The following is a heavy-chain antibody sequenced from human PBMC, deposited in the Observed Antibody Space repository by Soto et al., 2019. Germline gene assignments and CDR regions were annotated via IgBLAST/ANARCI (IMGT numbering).Heavy chain of an antibody. CDR1: GFTFSDYY. CDR2: ISSSSSYT. D-gene: IGHD1-1*01. V-gene: IGHV3-11*05. J-gene: IGHJ4*02. Sequence: QVQLVESGGGLVKPGGSLRLSCAASGFTFSDYYMTWIRQAPGKGLEWVSYISSSSSYTNYADSVKCRFTISRDNAKNSLYLQMNGLRAEDTAVYYCATRTTVTPPYYFDYWGQGTLVTVSS. CDR3: ATRTTVTPPYYFDY.